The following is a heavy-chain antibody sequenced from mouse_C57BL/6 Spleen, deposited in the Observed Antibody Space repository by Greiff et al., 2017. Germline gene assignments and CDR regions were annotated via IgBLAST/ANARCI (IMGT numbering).Heavy chain of an antibody. Sequence: QVQLKQSGAELVRPGASVKLSCKASGYTFTDYYINWVKQRPGQGLEWIARIYPGSGNTYYNEKFKGKATLTAEKSSSTAYMQLSSLTSEDSAVYFCARFYDYDATAMDYWGQGTSVTVSS. CDR2: IYPGSGNT. D-gene: IGHD2-4*01. V-gene: IGHV1-76*01. CDR3: ARFYDYDATAMDY. CDR1: GYTFTDYY. J-gene: IGHJ4*01.